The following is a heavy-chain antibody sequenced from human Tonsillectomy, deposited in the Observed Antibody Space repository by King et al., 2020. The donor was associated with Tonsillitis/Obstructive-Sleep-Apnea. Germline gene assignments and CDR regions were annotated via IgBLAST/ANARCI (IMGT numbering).Heavy chain of an antibody. D-gene: IGHD5-18*01. CDR1: GFTFSSYA. Sequence: VQLVESGGGVVQPGRSLRLSCAASGFTFSSYAMHWVRQAPGKGLEWVAVISYDGSNKYYADSVKGRFTISRDNSKNTLYLQMNSLRGEDTAVYYCAMLVSYGTARGYYNYYYGMDVWGQGTTVTVSS. V-gene: IGHV3-30*04. J-gene: IGHJ6*02. CDR3: AMLVSYGTARGYYNYYYGMDV. CDR2: ISYDGSNK.